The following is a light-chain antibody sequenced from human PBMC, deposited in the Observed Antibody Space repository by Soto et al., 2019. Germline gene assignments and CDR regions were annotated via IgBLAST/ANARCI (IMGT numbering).Light chain of an antibody. V-gene: IGKV3-15*01. CDR1: QTVSSS. CDR2: GAS. J-gene: IGKJ3*01. Sequence: EIVMTQSPATLSVSPGERATLSCRTSQTVSSSLAWYQQKPGQAPRLLIYGASTRATGFPARFSGSGSGTEFTLTISXLQSEDXAVXXCQXYNNWPFTFGPGTKVDIK. CDR3: QXYNNWPFT.